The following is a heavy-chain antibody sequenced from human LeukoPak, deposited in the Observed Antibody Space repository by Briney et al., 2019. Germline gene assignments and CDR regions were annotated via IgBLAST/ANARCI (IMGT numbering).Heavy chain of an antibody. CDR1: GYTFTSYG. V-gene: IGHV1-18*01. D-gene: IGHD6-13*01. Sequence: ASVKVSCKASGYTFTSYGISWVRQAPGQGLEWMGWISAYNGNTNYAQKLQSRVTMTTDTSTSTAYMELRSLRSDDTAVYYCARDEDPGYSSSWIDYWGQGTLVTVSS. J-gene: IGHJ4*02. CDR2: ISAYNGNT. CDR3: ARDEDPGYSSSWIDY.